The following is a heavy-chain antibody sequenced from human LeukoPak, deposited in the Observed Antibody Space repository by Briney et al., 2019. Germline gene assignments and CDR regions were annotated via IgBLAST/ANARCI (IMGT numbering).Heavy chain of an antibody. Sequence: ASVKVSCKASGYTFTSYDINWVRQAPGQGLEWMGRINLKSGGTNYAQKFQGRVTMTRDTSISTAYMELSRLRSDDTAVYYCARRENDYWGQGTLVTVSS. CDR1: GYTFTSYD. V-gene: IGHV1-2*06. CDR3: ARRENDY. J-gene: IGHJ4*02. CDR2: INLKSGGT.